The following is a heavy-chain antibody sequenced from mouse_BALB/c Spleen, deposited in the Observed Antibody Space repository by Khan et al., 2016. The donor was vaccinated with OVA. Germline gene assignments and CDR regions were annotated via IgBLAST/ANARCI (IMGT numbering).Heavy chain of an antibody. J-gene: IGHJ3*01. CDR3: AGWGYGNTFAY. V-gene: IGHV1S81*02. D-gene: IGHD2-1*01. Sequence: QVQLQQSGAELVKPGTSVKISCKASGYTFTSYYMYWVKQRPGQGLEWIGWINPNNGDSNFNEKFKSKATLTVDKSSSTAYMQLGILTSEDSAVYYCAGWGYGNTFAYWGQGTLVTVFA. CDR1: GYTFTSYY. CDR2: INPNNGDS.